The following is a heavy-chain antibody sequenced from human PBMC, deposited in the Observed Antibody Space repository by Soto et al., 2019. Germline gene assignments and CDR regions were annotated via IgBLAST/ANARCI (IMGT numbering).Heavy chain of an antibody. V-gene: IGHV4-61*08. CDR1: GGSISSGGYY. J-gene: IGHJ6*03. Sequence: SETLSLTCTVSGGSISSGGYYWSWIRQHPGKGLERIGYIYYSGSTNYNPSLKSRVTISVDTSKNQFSLKLSSVTAADTAVYYCARVGPPSYTIFGVVPYYMDVWGKGTTVTVSS. CDR2: IYYSGST. CDR3: ARVGPPSYTIFGVVPYYMDV. D-gene: IGHD3-3*01.